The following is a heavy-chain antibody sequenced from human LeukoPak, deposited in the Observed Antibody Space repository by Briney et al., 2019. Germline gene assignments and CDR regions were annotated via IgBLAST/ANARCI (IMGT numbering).Heavy chain of an antibody. CDR3: ARHSYYDFWSGYLYYFDY. CDR1: GFTFSDYY. Sequence: GGSLRLPCAASGFTFSDYYMSWIRQAPGKGLEWVSYISSSGSTIYYADSVKGRVTISPDNAKNSLYLQMNRLRAEDTAVYYCARHSYYDFWSGYLYYFDYWGQGTLVTVSS. D-gene: IGHD3-3*01. J-gene: IGHJ4*02. CDR2: ISSSGSTI. V-gene: IGHV3-11*04.